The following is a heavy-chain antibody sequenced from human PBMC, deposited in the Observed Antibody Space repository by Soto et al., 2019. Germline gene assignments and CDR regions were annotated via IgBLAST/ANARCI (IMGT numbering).Heavy chain of an antibody. CDR1: GFPFSDSW. J-gene: IGHJ4*02. V-gene: IGHV3-74*01. CDR2: INPDGRRT. CDR3: ARPAGASGSYLN. Sequence: GSLRLSCAASGFPFSDSWMHWVRQSPGKGPVWVSLINPDGRRTTYADSVKGRFTISRDNAKNTLYLQMNSLRAEDMAMYYCARPAGASGSYLNWGQGTQVTVSS. D-gene: IGHD3-10*01.